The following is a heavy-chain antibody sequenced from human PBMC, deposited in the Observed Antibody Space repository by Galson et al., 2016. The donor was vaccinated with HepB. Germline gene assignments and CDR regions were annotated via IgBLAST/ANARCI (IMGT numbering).Heavy chain of an antibody. CDR3: ARGGDMTTVSSQLFDY. J-gene: IGHJ4*02. Sequence: SVKVSCKASGFIFTNFYMHWVRQAPGQGPEWMGIINPSGDNTSYAQKFQGRITMTRDTSTSTVYMELSSLRSEDTAVYHCARGGDMTTVSSQLFDYWGQGTLVTV. V-gene: IGHV1-46*01. CDR2: INPSGDNT. D-gene: IGHD4-11*01. CDR1: GFIFTNFY.